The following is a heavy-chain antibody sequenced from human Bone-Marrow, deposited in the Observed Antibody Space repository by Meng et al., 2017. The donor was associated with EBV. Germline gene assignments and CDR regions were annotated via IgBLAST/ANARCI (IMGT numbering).Heavy chain of an antibody. CDR2: IYHSGNT. V-gene: IGHV4-30-2*01. J-gene: IGHJ4*02. D-gene: IGHD3-22*01. CDR1: GGSIRSVYS. CDR3: AAGDYSDSSGYYQFDN. Sequence: LQPADAGPGLVKPSQTLSPTCAVSGGSIRSVYSWSWIRQPPGKGLEWIGYIYHSGNTYYNPSLKSRVTISVDKSKNQFSLKLSSMTAADTAVYYCAAGDYSDSSGYYQFDNWGQGTLVTVPS.